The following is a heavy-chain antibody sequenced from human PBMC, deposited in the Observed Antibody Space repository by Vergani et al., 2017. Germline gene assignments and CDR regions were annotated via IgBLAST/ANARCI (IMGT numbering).Heavy chain of an antibody. CDR1: GFTFSSYD. V-gene: IGHV3-13*04. J-gene: IGHJ6*02. D-gene: IGHD6-13*01. Sequence: EVQLVESGGGLVQPGGSLRLSCAASGFTFSSYDMHWVRQATGKGLEWVSAIGTAGDTYYPGSVKGRFTISRENAKNSLYLQMNSLRGGDTAVYYCARGHPLKSIAAAGGDYYYYGMDVWGQGTTVTVSS. CDR2: IGTAGDT. CDR3: ARGHPLKSIAAAGGDYYYYGMDV.